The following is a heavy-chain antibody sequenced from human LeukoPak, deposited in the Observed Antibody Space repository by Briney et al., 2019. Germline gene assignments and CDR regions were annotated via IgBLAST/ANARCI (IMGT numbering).Heavy chain of an antibody. CDR2: IIPIFGTA. V-gene: IGHV1-69*13. D-gene: IGHD3-16*02. Sequence: GASVKVSCKASGGTFSSYAISWVRQAPGQGLKWMGGIIPIFGTANYAQKFQGRVTITADESTSTAYMELSSLRSEDTAVYYCARSSGSDRYYYYYMDVWGKGTTVTVSS. CDR1: GGTFSSYA. CDR3: ARSSGSDRYYYYYMDV. J-gene: IGHJ6*03.